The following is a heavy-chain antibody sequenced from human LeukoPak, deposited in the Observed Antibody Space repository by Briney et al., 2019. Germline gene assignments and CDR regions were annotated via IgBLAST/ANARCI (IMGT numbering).Heavy chain of an antibody. CDR1: GGTFSSYA. CDR3: ARLRNIVVVPAAINTRNWFDP. D-gene: IGHD2-2*01. J-gene: IGHJ5*02. CDR2: IIPIFGTA. Sequence: SVKVSCKASGGTFSSYAISWVRQAPGQGLEWMGGIIPIFGTANYAQKFQGRVTITADESTSTAYMELSSLRSEDTAVYYCARLRNIVVVPAAINTRNWFDPWGQGTLVSVSS. V-gene: IGHV1-69*13.